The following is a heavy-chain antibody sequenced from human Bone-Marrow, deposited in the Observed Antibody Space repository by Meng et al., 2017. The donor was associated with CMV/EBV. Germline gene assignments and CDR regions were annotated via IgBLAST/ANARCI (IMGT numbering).Heavy chain of an antibody. J-gene: IGHJ4*02. CDR1: GFIFGDYA. CDR2: IRNKAYGGTT. V-gene: IGHV3-49*04. Sequence: GESLKISCPTSGFIFGDYAMSWVRQAPGKGLEWVGFIRNKAYGGTTEYAASVKGRFTISRDDSKSIAYLQMSSLKTEDTAVYYCTRYQGPTYRRDYCGQGTLVTVSS. D-gene: IGHD2-2*02. CDR3: TRYQGPTYRRDY.